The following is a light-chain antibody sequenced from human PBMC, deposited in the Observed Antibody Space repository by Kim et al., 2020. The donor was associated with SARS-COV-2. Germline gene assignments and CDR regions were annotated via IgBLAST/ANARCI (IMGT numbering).Light chain of an antibody. V-gene: IGKV3-15*01. Sequence: SPGERATRSCRASQSVSSNLAWYQQKPGQAPRLLIYGASTRATGIPARFSGSGSGTEFTLTISSLQSEDFAFYYCQQYNNWPPYTFGQGTKLEI. J-gene: IGKJ2*01. CDR2: GAS. CDR3: QQYNNWPPYT. CDR1: QSVSSN.